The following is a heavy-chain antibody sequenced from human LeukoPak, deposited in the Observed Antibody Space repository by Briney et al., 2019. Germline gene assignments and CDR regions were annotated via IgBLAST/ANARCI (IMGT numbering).Heavy chain of an antibody. CDR1: GGSISSYY. Sequence: SETLSLTCTVSGGSISSYYWSYIRQPPGKGLEWIGYIYTSGSTNYTPSLKSRVTISVDTPPNQFSLKLSSVTAADTAVYYCARQPSIVHMDVWGKGTTVTVSS. CDR2: IYTSGST. V-gene: IGHV4-4*09. D-gene: IGHD2-15*01. J-gene: IGHJ6*03. CDR3: ARQPSIVHMDV.